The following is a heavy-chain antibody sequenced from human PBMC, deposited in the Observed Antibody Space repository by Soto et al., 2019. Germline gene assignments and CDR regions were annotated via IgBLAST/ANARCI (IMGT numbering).Heavy chain of an antibody. Sequence: PGGSLRLSCASSGFIFSNAAMHWVRQPPGEGLEWVAVISYDGSNKYYADSVKGRFTISRDNSKNTLYLQMNSLRAEDTAVYYCAKADCSGGSCYSESFDIWGQGTMVTVSS. CDR3: AKADCSGGSCYSESFDI. J-gene: IGHJ3*02. CDR2: ISYDGSNK. V-gene: IGHV3-30*04. D-gene: IGHD2-15*01. CDR1: GFIFSNAA.